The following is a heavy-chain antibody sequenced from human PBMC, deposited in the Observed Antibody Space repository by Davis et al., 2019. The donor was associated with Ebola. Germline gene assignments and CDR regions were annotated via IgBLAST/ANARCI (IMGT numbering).Heavy chain of an antibody. CDR2: ISSSGSTI. V-gene: IGHV3-48*03. CDR3: ARGSYYALSGVVRASAEYFQH. J-gene: IGHJ1*01. Sequence: PGGSLRLSCAASGFTFSSYEMNWVRQAPGKGLEWVSYISSSGSTIYYADSVKGRFTISRDNAKNSLYLQMNSLRAEDTAVYYCARGSYYALSGVVRASAEYFQHWGQGTLVTVSS. CDR1: GFTFSSYE. D-gene: IGHD3-10*01.